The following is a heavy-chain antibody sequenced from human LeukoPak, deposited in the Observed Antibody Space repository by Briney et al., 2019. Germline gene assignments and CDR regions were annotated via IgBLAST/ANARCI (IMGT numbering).Heavy chain of an antibody. CDR3: AREGKPTDGYTGAFDN. CDR2: ISSSGNTK. CDR1: GFTFSSNY. Sequence: GGSLRLSCAASGFTFSSNYMSWVRQAPGKGLEWVSYISSSGNTKYYADSVKGRFTISRDNAKNSLHLQMNSLRAQDTAVYYCAREGKPTDGYTGAFDNWGQGTLVTVSS. V-gene: IGHV3-11*04. D-gene: IGHD5-24*01. J-gene: IGHJ4*02.